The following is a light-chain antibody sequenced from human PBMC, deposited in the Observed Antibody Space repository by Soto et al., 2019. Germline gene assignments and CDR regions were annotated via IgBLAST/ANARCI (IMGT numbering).Light chain of an antibody. V-gene: IGLV2-14*01. J-gene: IGLJ2*01. Sequence: QSALTQPASVSGSLGQSITISCTGTNSDIGVYNYVSWYQQYPGKAPRLIIYEVFNRPSGISHRFSGSKSGNTASLTISGLLTEDEADYYCSSYTTSTTVPFGGGTKPPS. CDR1: NSDIGVYNY. CDR2: EVF. CDR3: SSYTTSTTVP.